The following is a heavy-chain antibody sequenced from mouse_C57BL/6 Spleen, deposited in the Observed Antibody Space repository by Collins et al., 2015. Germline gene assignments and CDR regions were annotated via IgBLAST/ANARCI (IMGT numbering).Heavy chain of an antibody. CDR2: IYPRDGST. V-gene: IGHV1-85*01. D-gene: IGHD2-2*01. CDR1: GYTFTSYD. Sequence: QVQLQQSGPELVKPGASVKLSYKASGYTFTSYDINWVKQRPGQGLEWIGWIYPRDGSTKYNEKFKGKATLTVDTSSSTAYMELHSLTSEDSAVYFCASEDPMVTYAMDYWGQGTSVTVSS. J-gene: IGHJ4*01. CDR3: ASEDPMVTYAMDY.